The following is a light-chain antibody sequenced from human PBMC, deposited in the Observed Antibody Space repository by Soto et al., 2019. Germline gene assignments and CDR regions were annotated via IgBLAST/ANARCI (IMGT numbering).Light chain of an antibody. Sequence: QSALTQPPSASGSPGQSVTISCTGTSSDVGGYNYVSWYQQYPGKVPKLMVYEVNKRPSGVPDRFSGSKSGNTASLTVSGLQAAVEADYYCTSYAGGNNVFGTGTKLTVL. CDR3: TSYAGGNNV. CDR2: EVN. J-gene: IGLJ1*01. CDR1: SSDVGGYNY. V-gene: IGLV2-8*01.